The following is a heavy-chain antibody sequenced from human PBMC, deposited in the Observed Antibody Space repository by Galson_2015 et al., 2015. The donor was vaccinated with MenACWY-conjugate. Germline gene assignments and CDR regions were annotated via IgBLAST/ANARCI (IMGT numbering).Heavy chain of an antibody. CDR3: ARIFRAGGYYFDY. Sequence: SVKVSCKASGYTFTAYYMHWVRQAPGHGLEWMGWINPGSGGANYAQKFQGWVTMTRDTSISTAYMELSNLKSDDTVVYYCARIFRAGGYYFDYSGQGTLVTVSS. V-gene: IGHV1-2*04. D-gene: IGHD2-21*01. CDR1: GYTFTAYY. CDR2: INPGSGGA. J-gene: IGHJ4*02.